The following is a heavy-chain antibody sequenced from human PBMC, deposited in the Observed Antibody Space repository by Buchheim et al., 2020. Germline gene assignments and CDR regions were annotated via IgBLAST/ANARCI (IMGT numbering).Heavy chain of an antibody. CDR2: IYTSGST. CDR1: GGSISSGSYY. J-gene: IGHJ6*02. CDR3: ARGRSELRYFGVDV. V-gene: IGHV4-61*02. D-gene: IGHD3-9*01. Sequence: QVQLQESGPGLVKPSQTLSLTCTVSGGSISSGSYYWSWIRQPAGKGLEWIGRIYTSGSTNYNPSLKSRVTISVDTSKNQFSLKLSSVTAADTAVYYCARGRSELRYFGVDVWGQGTT.